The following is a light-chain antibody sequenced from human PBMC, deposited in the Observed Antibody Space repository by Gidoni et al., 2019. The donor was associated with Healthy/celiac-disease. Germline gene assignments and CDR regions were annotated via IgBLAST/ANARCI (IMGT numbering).Light chain of an antibody. CDR1: SSDVGGYNY. V-gene: IGLV2-8*01. J-gene: IGLJ2*01. CDR2: EVS. CDR3: SSDAGSNNFVV. Sequence: QSALTQPPSASGSPGQSVTISCTGTSSDVGGYNYVSCYQQHPGKAPKLMIYEVSKRPSGVPDRFSGSKSGNTASLTVSGLQAEDEADYYCSSDAGSNNFVVFGGGTKLTVL.